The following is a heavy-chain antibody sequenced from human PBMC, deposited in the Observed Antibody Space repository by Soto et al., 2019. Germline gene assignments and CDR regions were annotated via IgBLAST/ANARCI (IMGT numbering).Heavy chain of an antibody. Sequence: GASVKVSCKASGYTFTGYYMHWVRQAPGQGLEWMGWINPNSGGTNYAQKFQGRVTMTRDTSISTAHMELSRLRSDDTAVYYCARGARCGRYYDSSGYYGSHYYYYGMDVWGQGTTVTVSS. CDR3: ARGARCGRYYDSSGYYGSHYYYYGMDV. D-gene: IGHD3-22*01. V-gene: IGHV1-2*02. CDR1: GYTFTGYY. J-gene: IGHJ6*02. CDR2: INPNSGGT.